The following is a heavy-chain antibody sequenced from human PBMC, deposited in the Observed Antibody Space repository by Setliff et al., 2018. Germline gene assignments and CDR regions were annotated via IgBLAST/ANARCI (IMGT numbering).Heavy chain of an antibody. D-gene: IGHD2-2*01. CDR3: SRLVRFCTKISCQRLLGDDY. CDR2: ISAYNGNT. CDR1: GYTFTSYG. Sequence: ASVKVSCKASGYTFTSYGISWVRQAPGQGLEWMGWISAYNGNTNYAPKFQDRITMTTDTSTSTAYLEFKSLRSDDTAIYYCSRLVRFCTKISCQRLLGDDYWGQGALVTVS. J-gene: IGHJ4*02. V-gene: IGHV1-18*01.